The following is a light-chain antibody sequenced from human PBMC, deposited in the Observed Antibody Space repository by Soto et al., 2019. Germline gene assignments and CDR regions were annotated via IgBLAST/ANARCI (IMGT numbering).Light chain of an antibody. CDR2: AAS. V-gene: IGKV1-27*01. J-gene: IGKJ3*01. CDR3: PKYSSVPV. CDR1: QDIRNF. Sequence: DIQMTQSPTSLSASVGDIVTITCRASQDIRNFVAWYQQKPGKAPKLLISAASTWQSGGPSRFSGRGSGTDFTLTIDRMQPEDVATYSCPKYSSVPVFGPGTKVEIK.